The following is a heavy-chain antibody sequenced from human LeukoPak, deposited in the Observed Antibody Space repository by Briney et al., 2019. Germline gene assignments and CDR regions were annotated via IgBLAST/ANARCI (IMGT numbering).Heavy chain of an antibody. CDR3: ARVDRGRYYYYMDV. CDR1: GGSISSYY. CDR2: IYYSGST. Sequence: SETLSLTCTVSGGSISSYYWSWIRQPPGKGLEWIGYIYYSGSTNYNPSLKRRVTISVDTSKNQSSLKLSSVTAADTAVYYCARVDRGRYYYYMDVWGKGTTVTVSS. V-gene: IGHV4-59*01. J-gene: IGHJ6*03. D-gene: IGHD3-16*01.